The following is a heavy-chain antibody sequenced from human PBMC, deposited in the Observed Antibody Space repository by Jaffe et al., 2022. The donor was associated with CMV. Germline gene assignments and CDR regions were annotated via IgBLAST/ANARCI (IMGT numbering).Heavy chain of an antibody. V-gene: IGHV1-8*01. J-gene: IGHJ6*02. D-gene: IGHD2-2*01. Sequence: QVQLVQSGAEVKKPGASVKVSCKASAYTFTSYNINWVRQATGQGLEWMGWMNPNSGNTGYAQKFQGRVTMTRNTSISIAYMELSSLRSEDTAVYYCARGNTIVVPAGISYYYYYGMDVWGQGTTVTVSS. CDR3: ARGNTIVVPAGISYYYYYGMDV. CDR2: MNPNSGNT. CDR1: AYTFTSYN.